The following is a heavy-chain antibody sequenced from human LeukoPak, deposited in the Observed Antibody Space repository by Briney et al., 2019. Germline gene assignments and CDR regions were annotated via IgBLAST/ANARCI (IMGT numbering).Heavy chain of an antibody. CDR2: INPNSGGT. CDR3: ARGGEKVSSSGYYLAY. J-gene: IGHJ4*02. Sequence: ASVKVSCKASGYTFTGYYMHWVRQAPGQGLEWMGWINPNSGGTNYAQKFQGRVTMTRDTSISTAYMELRSLRSDDTAVYYCARGGEKVSSSGYYLAYWGQGTLVTVSS. CDR1: GYTFTGYY. D-gene: IGHD3-22*01. V-gene: IGHV1-2*02.